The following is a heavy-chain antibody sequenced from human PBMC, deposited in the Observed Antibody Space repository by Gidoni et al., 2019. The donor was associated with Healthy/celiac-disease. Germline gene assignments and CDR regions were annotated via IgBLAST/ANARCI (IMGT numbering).Heavy chain of an antibody. V-gene: IGHV3-30*04. CDR2: ISDDGSNK. J-gene: IGHJ6*02. CDR3: ARAAANYYYYYGMDV. Sequence: QVQLVESGGGVVQPGRSLRLSCPASGFTFRSYAMHWVRQAPGQGLEWVAVISDDGSNKYYADSVKGRFTISRDNSKNTLYLQMNSLRAEDTAVYYCARAAANYYYYYGMDVWGQGTTVTVSS. D-gene: IGHD6-13*01. CDR1: GFTFRSYA.